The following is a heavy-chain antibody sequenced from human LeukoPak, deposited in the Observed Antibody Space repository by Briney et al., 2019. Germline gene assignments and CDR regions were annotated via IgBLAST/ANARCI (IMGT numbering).Heavy chain of an antibody. CDR2: IYYSGST. Sequence: PSETLSLTCTVSGGSISSYYWSWIRQPPGKGLEWIGYIYYSGSTNYNPSLRSRVTISVDTSKNQFSLKLSSVTAADTAVYYCARVHFGVVIYFDYWGQGTLVTVSS. V-gene: IGHV4-59*01. CDR3: ARVHFGVVIYFDY. D-gene: IGHD3-3*01. J-gene: IGHJ4*02. CDR1: GGSISSYY.